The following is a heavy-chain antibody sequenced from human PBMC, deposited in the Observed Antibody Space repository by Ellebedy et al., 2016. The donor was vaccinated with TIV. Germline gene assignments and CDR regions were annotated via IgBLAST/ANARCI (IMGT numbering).Heavy chain of an antibody. CDR3: ARDSGYFQH. J-gene: IGHJ1*01. CDR2: TSYDGSKN. V-gene: IGHV3-30-3*01. CDR1: GFTLRSYA. Sequence: PGGSLRLSCAVSGFTLRSYAMHWVRQAPGKGLEWVAITSYDGSKNYYADSVKGRFIISRDNSKSTLYLQMNSLRIEDTAVYYCARDSGYFQHWGQGTLVTVSS. D-gene: IGHD6-25*01.